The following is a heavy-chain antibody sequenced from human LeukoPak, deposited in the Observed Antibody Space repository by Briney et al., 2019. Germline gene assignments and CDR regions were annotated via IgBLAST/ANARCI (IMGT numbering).Heavy chain of an antibody. J-gene: IGHJ5*02. CDR1: GGTFSSYA. CDR2: NIPILGIA. D-gene: IGHD3-3*01. V-gene: IGHV1-69*04. CDR3: ARGYYDFWSGYYTGWFDP. Sequence: SVKVSCKASGGTFSSYAISWVRQAPGQGLEWMGRNIPILGIANYAQKFQGRVTITADKSTSTAYMELSSLRSEDTAVYYCARGYYDFWSGYYTGWFDPWGQGTLVTVSS.